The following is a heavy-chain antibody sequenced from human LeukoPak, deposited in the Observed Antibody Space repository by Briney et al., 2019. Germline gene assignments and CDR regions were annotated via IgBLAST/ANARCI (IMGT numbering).Heavy chain of an antibody. Sequence: ASVKVSCKASGYTFTNYYMHWVRQAPGQGLEWMGIINPSGGSTGYAQKFQGRVTMTRDTSTSTVYMELSSLRSEDTAVYYCAREIGMGAFDYYYYGMDVWGQGTTVTVSS. CDR3: AREIGMGAFDYYYYGMDV. CDR2: INPSGGST. V-gene: IGHV1-46*01. CDR1: GYTFTNYY. J-gene: IGHJ6*02. D-gene: IGHD3-16*01.